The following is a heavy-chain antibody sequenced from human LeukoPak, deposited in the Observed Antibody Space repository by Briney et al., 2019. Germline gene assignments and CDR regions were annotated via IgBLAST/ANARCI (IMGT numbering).Heavy chain of an antibody. CDR1: GFTFSSYA. CDR3: AKDSKIVGPTFRSYHYMDV. CDR2: ISGSGGST. V-gene: IGHV3-23*01. J-gene: IGHJ6*03. Sequence: HPGVSLRLSCAASGFTFSSYAMSWVRQAPGKGLEWVSGISGSGGSTYYADSVKGRFTISRDNSKKTLYLQMNSLRAEDTAVYYCAKDSKIVGPTFRSYHYMDVWGKGTTVTVSS. D-gene: IGHD1-26*01.